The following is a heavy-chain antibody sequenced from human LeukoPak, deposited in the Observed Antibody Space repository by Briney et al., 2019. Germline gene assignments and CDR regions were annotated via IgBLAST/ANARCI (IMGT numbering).Heavy chain of an antibody. CDR3: ARAWESIAGYYFDY. V-gene: IGHV1-46*01. Sequence: GASVKVSCKASGYTFSSYHIHWVRQAPGQGLEWMGKINPSFNPGVDATSYAQKFQGRVTMTRDISTNTVYMELSSLTSEDTAVYYCARAWESIAGYYFDYWGQGTLVTVSS. CDR2: INPSFNPGVDAT. CDR1: GYTFSSYH. J-gene: IGHJ4*02. D-gene: IGHD1-26*01.